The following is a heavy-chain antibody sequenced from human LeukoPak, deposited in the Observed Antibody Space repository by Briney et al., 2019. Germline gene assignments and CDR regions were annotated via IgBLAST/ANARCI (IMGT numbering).Heavy chain of an antibody. V-gene: IGHV4-38-2*02. CDR3: ARGRVAVPV. CDR2: INHSGST. CDR1: GYSISSGYY. Sequence: SETLSLTCTVSGYSISSGYYWSWIRQPPGKGLEWIGEINHSGSTNYNPSLKSRVTISVDTSKNQFSLKLSSVTAADTAVYYCARGRVAVPVWGQGTMVTVSS. D-gene: IGHD6-19*01. J-gene: IGHJ3*01.